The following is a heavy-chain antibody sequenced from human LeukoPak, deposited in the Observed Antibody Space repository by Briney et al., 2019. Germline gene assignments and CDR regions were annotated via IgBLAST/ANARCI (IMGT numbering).Heavy chain of an antibody. CDR2: IDSTGST. CDR1: GILVSSNY. D-gene: IGHD5-18*01. Sequence: GGSLRLSCVASGILVSSNYMSWVRQAPGKGLEWVSFIDSTGSTYYADSVKGRFTISRDNSRNTLYLQMNSLRVEDTAVYYCARRERLGYSYGRGTLDIWGQGTMVTVSS. CDR3: ARRERLGYSYGRGTLDI. V-gene: IGHV3-66*01. J-gene: IGHJ3*02.